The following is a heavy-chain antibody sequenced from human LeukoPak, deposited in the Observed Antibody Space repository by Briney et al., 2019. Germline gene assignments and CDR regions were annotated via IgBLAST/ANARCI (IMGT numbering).Heavy chain of an antibody. J-gene: IGHJ4*02. D-gene: IGHD1-26*01. CDR2: ISSSSSYI. Sequence: GGSLRLSCAASGFTFSSYSMNWVRQAPGKGLEWVSSISSSSSYIYYADSAKGRFTISRDNAKNSLYLQMNSLRAEDTAVYYCARDAEWELHDYWGQGTLVTVSS. CDR3: ARDAEWELHDY. V-gene: IGHV3-21*01. CDR1: GFTFSSYS.